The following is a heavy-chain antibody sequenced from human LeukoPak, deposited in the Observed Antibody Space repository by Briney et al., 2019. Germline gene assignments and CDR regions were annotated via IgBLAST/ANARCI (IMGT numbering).Heavy chain of an antibody. V-gene: IGHV4-39*01. Sequence: SETLSLTCTVSGGSISSNSYYWGWIRQPPGKGLAWIGTIFHSGSTDYNPSLKSRVTISLDTSKNQFSLKLRSVTAADAAVYYCARMTYSSSPHNFFAPWGQGTLVTVSS. J-gene: IGHJ5*02. CDR3: ARMTYSSSPHNFFAP. D-gene: IGHD6-6*01. CDR2: IFHSGST. CDR1: GGSISSNSYY.